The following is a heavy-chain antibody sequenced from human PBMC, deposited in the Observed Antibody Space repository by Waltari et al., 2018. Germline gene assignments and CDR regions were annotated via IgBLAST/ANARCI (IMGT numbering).Heavy chain of an antibody. Sequence: EVQLVESGGVLVQPGGSLRLSCEASGFMFSRYLMTWVRQAPGVGRGWVANRKEDGSAQTYGVSVRVRFIISRDNAQNSLYLQMNYLRAEDTAVYYCARDGGASGSYDYWGQGTLVTVSS. V-gene: IGHV3-7*01. CDR1: GFMFSRYL. J-gene: IGHJ4*02. CDR3: ARDGGASGSYDY. D-gene: IGHD3-10*01. CDR2: RKEDGSAQ.